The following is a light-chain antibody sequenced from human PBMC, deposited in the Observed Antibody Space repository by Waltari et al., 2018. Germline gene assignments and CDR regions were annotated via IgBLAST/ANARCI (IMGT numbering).Light chain of an antibody. CDR2: SYN. CDR3: ATWDDSLNGRVV. J-gene: IGLJ3*02. CDR1: SSNIGRNP. V-gene: IGLV1-44*01. Sequence: QSVLTQPPSASGTPGQRVTIPCPGISSNIGRNPVNWYQHLPGTAPKLLIYSYNQRPSGVPDRFSGSKSGTSASLAISGLQSEDEADYYCATWDDSLNGRVVFGGGTKLTVL.